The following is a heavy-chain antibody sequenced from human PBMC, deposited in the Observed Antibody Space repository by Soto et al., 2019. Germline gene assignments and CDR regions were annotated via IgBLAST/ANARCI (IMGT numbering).Heavy chain of an antibody. CDR2: IIPIFGTA. CDR1: GGTFSSYA. V-gene: IGHV1-69*01. Sequence: QVQLVQSGAEVKKPGSSVKVSCKASGGTFSSYAISWVRQAPGQGLEWMGGIIPIFGTANYAQKFQGRVTITADESTSTAYMELSSLRSEDTALYYCARDVGYCTNGVCTGSDYWGHGTLVTVSS. J-gene: IGHJ4*01. D-gene: IGHD2-8*01. CDR3: ARDVGYCTNGVCTGSDY.